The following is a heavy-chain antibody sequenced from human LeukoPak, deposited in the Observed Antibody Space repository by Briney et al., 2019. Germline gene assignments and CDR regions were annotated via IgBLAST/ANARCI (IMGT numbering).Heavy chain of an antibody. D-gene: IGHD3-22*01. CDR3: VVVITLFDY. Sequence: GGPLRLSCAASGFTFSSYWMSWVRQAPGKGLEWVANIKQDGSEKYYVDSVKGRFTISRDNAKNSLYLQMNSLRAEDTAVYYCVVVITLFDYWGQGTLVTVSP. J-gene: IGHJ4*02. V-gene: IGHV3-7*01. CDR1: GFTFSSYW. CDR2: IKQDGSEK.